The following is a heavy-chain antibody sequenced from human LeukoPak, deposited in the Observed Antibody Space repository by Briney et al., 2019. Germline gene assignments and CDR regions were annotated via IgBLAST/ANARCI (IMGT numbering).Heavy chain of an antibody. J-gene: IGHJ6*02. CDR2: MNPNSGNT. CDR3: ARAVRSGAYYYYYGMDV. Sequence: VASVKVSRKASGYTFTSYDINWVRQATGQGLEWMGWMNPNSGNTGYAQKFQGRVTMTRNTSISTAYMELSSLRSEDTAVYYCARAVRSGAYYYYYGMDVWGQGTTVTVSS. CDR1: GYTFTSYD. D-gene: IGHD2-15*01. V-gene: IGHV1-8*01.